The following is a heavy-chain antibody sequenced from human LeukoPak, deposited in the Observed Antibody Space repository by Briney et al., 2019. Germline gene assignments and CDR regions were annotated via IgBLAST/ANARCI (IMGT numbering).Heavy chain of an antibody. D-gene: IGHD3-9*01. CDR2: INPNSGGT. CDR3: ASILRYFDWSFDY. Sequence: GASVKVSCRASGYTFTSYDINWVRQAPGQGLEWMGWINPNSGGTNYAQKFQGRVTMTRDTSISTAYMELSRLRSDDTAVYYCASILRYFDWSFDYWGQGTLVTVSS. J-gene: IGHJ4*02. V-gene: IGHV1-2*02. CDR1: GYTFTSYD.